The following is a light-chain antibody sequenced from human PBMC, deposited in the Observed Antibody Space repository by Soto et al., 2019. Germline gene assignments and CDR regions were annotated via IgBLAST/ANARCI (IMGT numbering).Light chain of an antibody. V-gene: IGKV1-9*01. CDR2: AAS. CDR3: QQLNSYPPWT. J-gene: IGKJ1*01. Sequence: IQLTQSPSSLSASVGDRVTITCRASQGISSYLAWYLQKPGKAPKLLIYAASTLQSGVPSRFSGSGSGTDFTLTISSLQPEDFATYYCQQLNSYPPWTFGQGTKVEIK. CDR1: QGISSY.